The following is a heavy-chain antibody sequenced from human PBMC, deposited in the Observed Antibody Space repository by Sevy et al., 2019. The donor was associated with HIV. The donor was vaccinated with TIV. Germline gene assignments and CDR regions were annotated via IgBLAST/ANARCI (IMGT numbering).Heavy chain of an antibody. Sequence: GGSLRLSCAASGFTFSSYAMSWVRQAPGKGLEWVSAISGSGGSTYYADSVKGRFTISRDNSKNTLDLQMNSLRAEDTAVYYCAKDGRNTAMVNGFLGMYKLNYYYYMDVWGKGTTVTVSS. J-gene: IGHJ6*03. CDR3: AKDGRNTAMVNGFLGMYKLNYYYYMDV. V-gene: IGHV3-23*01. D-gene: IGHD5-18*01. CDR2: ISGSGGST. CDR1: GFTFSSYA.